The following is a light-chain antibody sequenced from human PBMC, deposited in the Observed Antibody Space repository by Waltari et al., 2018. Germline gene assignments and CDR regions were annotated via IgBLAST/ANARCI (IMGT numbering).Light chain of an antibody. Sequence: QSALTPPASVSASPGQSIPIPCTGPSSDVGSYNLLPWYQEHPGKAPKLMIYEDSKRPSGVSNRFSGSKSGNTASLTISGLQAEDEADYYCCSYAGSFTLVFGGGTKLTVL. CDR3: CSYAGSFTLV. CDR1: SSDVGSYNL. V-gene: IGLV2-23*01. CDR2: EDS. J-gene: IGLJ2*01.